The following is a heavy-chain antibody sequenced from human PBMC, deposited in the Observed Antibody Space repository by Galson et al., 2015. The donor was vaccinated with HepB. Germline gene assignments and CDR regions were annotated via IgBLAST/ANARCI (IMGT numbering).Heavy chain of an antibody. D-gene: IGHD2-15*01. CDR2: IYYSGST. J-gene: IGHJ6*02. V-gene: IGHV4-39*01. CDR1: GGSISSSSYS. Sequence: ETLSLTCTVSGGSISSSSYSWGWIRQPPGKGLEWIGSIYYSGSTYYNPSLKSRVTISLATSKNQFSLKLSSVTAADTAVYYCARQRDDCSGGSCYWGYFYSGLDVWGQGTTVTVSS. CDR3: ARQRDDCSGGSCYWGYFYSGLDV.